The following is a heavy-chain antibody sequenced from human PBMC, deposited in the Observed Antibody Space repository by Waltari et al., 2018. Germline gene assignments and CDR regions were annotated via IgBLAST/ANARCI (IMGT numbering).Heavy chain of an antibody. CDR3: ARVWGVTTSDF. V-gene: IGHV3-48*03. CDR1: GFSCSDYG. CDR2: ISSSGPTI. J-gene: IGHJ4*02. Sequence: EVQLVESGGGLVQPGGSLRLSCAASGFSCSDYGMNWVRQAPGKGLEWLSFISSSGPTIHYADSVKGRFTVSRDNTKNSLSLQMNSLRAEDTAVYYCARVWGVTTSDFWGQGTLVTVSS. D-gene: IGHD4-17*01.